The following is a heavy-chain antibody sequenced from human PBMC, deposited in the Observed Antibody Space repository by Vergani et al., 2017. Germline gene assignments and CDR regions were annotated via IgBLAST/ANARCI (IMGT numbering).Heavy chain of an antibody. D-gene: IGHD2-21*01. V-gene: IGHV4-38-2*02. J-gene: IGHJ6*02. CDR1: GYSISSGYY. CDR2: IYHSGST. CDR3: ARDGGESADYYYYGMDV. Sequence: QVQLQESGPGLVKPSETLSLTCAVSGYSISSGYYWGWIRQPPGKGLEWIGSIYHSGSTYYNPSLKSRVTISVDTSKNQFSLKLSSVTAADTAVYYCARDGGESADYYYYGMDVWGQGTTVTVSS.